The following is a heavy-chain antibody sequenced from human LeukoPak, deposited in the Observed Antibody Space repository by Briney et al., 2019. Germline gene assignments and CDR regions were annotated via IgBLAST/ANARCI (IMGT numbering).Heavy chain of an antibody. CDR1: GFTFSSYA. Sequence: GGSLRLSCAASGFTFSSYAMHWVRQAPGKGLEWVAVISYDGSNKYYADSVKGRFTISRDNAKNTLYLQMNSLRAEDTAVYYCAGGRNYYDSSGYYDYYYYGMDVWGQGTTVTVSS. J-gene: IGHJ6*02. CDR3: AGGRNYYDSSGYYDYYYYGMDV. CDR2: ISYDGSNK. V-gene: IGHV3-30-3*01. D-gene: IGHD3-22*01.